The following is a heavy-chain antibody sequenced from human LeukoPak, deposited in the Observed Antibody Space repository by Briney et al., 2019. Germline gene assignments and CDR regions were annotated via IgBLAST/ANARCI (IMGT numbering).Heavy chain of an antibody. Sequence: GGSLRLSCAAQRFTFSNYAMNWVRQAPGKGLEWVSSISSGGDRINYADSVKGRFTISRDDSQNTLYLQMNSLSVEDTAVYFCAKDYYDHQFDCWGQGTLVTVSS. J-gene: IGHJ4*02. V-gene: IGHV3-23*01. CDR2: ISSGGDRI. CDR3: AKDYYDHQFDC. CDR1: RFTFSNYA. D-gene: IGHD3-22*01.